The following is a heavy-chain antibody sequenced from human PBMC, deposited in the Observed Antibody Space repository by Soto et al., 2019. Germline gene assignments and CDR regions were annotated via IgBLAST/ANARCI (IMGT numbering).Heavy chain of an antibody. Sequence: ASVKVSCKASGYPFPSSDINWVRQATGQGLEWMGWMNPNSGNTGYAQKLQGRVTMTRNTSINTAYMELSSLRSEDTAVYYCAKQGPVHCSGTSCPYYFDSWGEGTLVTVSS. J-gene: IGHJ4*02. CDR2: MNPNSGNT. CDR3: AKQGPVHCSGTSCPYYFDS. V-gene: IGHV1-8*01. CDR1: GYPFPSSD. D-gene: IGHD2-2*01.